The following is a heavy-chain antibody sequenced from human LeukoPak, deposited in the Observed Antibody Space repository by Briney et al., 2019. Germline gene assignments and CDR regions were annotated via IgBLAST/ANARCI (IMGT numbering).Heavy chain of an antibody. CDR3: ARFLGRITISGVVPYGMDV. D-gene: IGHD3-3*01. CDR1: GFTFSDHY. Sequence: GGSLRLSCAASGFTFSDHYMTWVRQAPGKGLEWISLIYSAGGTYYTDSVKGRFTISRHSSKSTLYLQMNSLRGEDTAVYYCARFLGRITISGVVPYGMDVWGQGTTVTVSS. V-gene: IGHV3-53*04. J-gene: IGHJ6*02. CDR2: IYSAGGT.